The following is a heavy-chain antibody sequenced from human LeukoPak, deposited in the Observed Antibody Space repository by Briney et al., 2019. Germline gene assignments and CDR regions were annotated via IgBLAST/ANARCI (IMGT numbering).Heavy chain of an antibody. CDR1: GGSISSYY. V-gene: IGHV4-59*01. J-gene: IGHJ4*02. CDR3: ARENSSGNFDY. Sequence: SETLSLTCTVSGGSISSYYWSWIRQPPGKGLEWIGYIYYSGGTNYNPSLKSRVTISVDTSKNQFSLKLSSVTAADTAVYYCARENSSGNFDYWGQGTLVTVSS. CDR2: IYYSGGT. D-gene: IGHD6-19*01.